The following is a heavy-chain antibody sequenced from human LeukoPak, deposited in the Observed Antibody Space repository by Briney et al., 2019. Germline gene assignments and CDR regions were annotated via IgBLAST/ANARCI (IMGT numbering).Heavy chain of an antibody. CDR3: ASTDVVVPSPTSPFDY. CDR2: INPNSGGT. V-gene: IGHV1-2*02. J-gene: IGHJ4*02. Sequence: PAASVKVSCKASGYTFTGYYMHWVRQAPGQGLEWMGWINPNSGGTNYAQKFQGRVTMTRDTSISTAYMELSRLRSDDTAVYYCASTDVVVPSPTSPFDYWGQGTLVTVSS. CDR1: GYTFTGYY. D-gene: IGHD2-2*01.